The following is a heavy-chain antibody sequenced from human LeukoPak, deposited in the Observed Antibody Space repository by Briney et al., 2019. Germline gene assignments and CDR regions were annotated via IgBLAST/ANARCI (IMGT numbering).Heavy chain of an antibody. CDR2: ISAYNGNT. V-gene: IGHV1-18*01. CDR1: GGTFSSYA. CDR3: AREWDTALVRDAFDI. Sequence: GASVKVCCKASGGTFSSYAISWARQAPGQGLEWMGWISAYNGNTNYAQKLQGRVTMTTDTSTSTAYMELRSLRSDDAAVYYCAREWDTALVRDAFDIWGQGTMVTVSS. J-gene: IGHJ3*02. D-gene: IGHD5-18*01.